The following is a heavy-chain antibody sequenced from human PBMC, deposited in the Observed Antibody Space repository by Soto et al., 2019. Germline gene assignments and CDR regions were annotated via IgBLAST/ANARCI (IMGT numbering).Heavy chain of an antibody. D-gene: IGHD1-26*01. CDR3: ATLAGTGSYRDLYFDN. Sequence: GESLKISCKGSGYNFAIHWIGWVRQMPGKGLEWMGIILPADSYTTYSPSFQGQVTVSADQSISTVYLQWSSLKASDTAMYYCATLAGTGSYRDLYFDNWGQGTPVTVSS. CDR1: GYNFAIHW. V-gene: IGHV5-51*01. CDR2: ILPADSYT. J-gene: IGHJ4*02.